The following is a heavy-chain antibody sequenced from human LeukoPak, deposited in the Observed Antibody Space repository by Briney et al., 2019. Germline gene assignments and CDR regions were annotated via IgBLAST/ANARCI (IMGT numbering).Heavy chain of an antibody. CDR2: INSDGSWT. CDR3: AKDRVDY. Sequence: PGGSLRLSCAASGNYWMHWVRQVPGKGLVWVSHINSDGSWTSYADSVKGRFTISRDNSKNTLYLQMNSLRAEDTAVYYCAKDRVDYWGQGTLVTVSS. V-gene: IGHV3-74*01. CDR1: GNYW. J-gene: IGHJ4*02.